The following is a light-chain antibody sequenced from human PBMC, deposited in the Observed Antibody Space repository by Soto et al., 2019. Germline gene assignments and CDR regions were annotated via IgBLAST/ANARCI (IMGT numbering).Light chain of an antibody. CDR3: QQYGTSPRT. CDR1: QSVRSSY. J-gene: IGKJ1*01. V-gene: IGKV3-20*01. Sequence: EIVLTQSPGTLSLSPGERATLSCRARQSVRSSYLAWYQQKLGQAPRLLIYGVSNRATGIPDRFSGSGSGTDFTLTISRLESEDFAVYYCQQYGTSPRTFGQGTKVEIQ. CDR2: GVS.